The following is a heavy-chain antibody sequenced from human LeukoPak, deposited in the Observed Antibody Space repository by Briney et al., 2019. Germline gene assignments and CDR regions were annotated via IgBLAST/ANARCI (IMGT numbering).Heavy chain of an antibody. Sequence: GGSLRLSCAASGFTFSSYWMSWVRQAPGKGLEWVANIKQDGSEKYYVDSVKGRFTISRDNAKNSLYLQMNSLRAEDTAVYYCAKIIVLGYYYDSSGYYFDYWGQGTLVTVSS. CDR3: AKIIVLGYYYDSSGYYFDY. CDR2: IKQDGSEK. V-gene: IGHV3-7*03. D-gene: IGHD3-22*01. J-gene: IGHJ4*02. CDR1: GFTFSSYW.